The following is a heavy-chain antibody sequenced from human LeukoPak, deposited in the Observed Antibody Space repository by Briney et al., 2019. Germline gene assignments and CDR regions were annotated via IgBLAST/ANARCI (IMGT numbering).Heavy chain of an antibody. D-gene: IGHD2/OR15-2a*01. CDR3: AREQFYSYT. J-gene: IGHJ5*02. Sequence: ASVKVSFKPCGYSFTRNRSTSLRQASGQQLEWMGWISTFNGYTKYAQNLQGRITMTRDTSTRTVYLEMRNSRSDDTAVYFCAREQFYSYTSGEGALVTVSS. V-gene: IGHV1-18*04. CDR1: GYSFTRNR. CDR2: ISTFNGYT.